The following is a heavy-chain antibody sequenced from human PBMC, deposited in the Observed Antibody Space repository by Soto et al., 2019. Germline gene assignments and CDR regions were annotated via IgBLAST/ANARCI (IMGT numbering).Heavy chain of an antibody. CDR3: ARDLPVLEWLFVYYYGMDV. J-gene: IGHJ6*02. CDR1: GFTFSSYS. V-gene: IGHV3-48*02. D-gene: IGHD3-3*01. CDR2: ISSSSSTI. Sequence: PGGSLRLSCAASGFTFSSYSMNWVRQAPGKGLEWVSYISSSSSTIYYADSVKGRFTISRDNAKNSLYLQMNSLRDEDTAVYYCARDLPVLEWLFVYYYGMDVWGQGTTVTVSS.